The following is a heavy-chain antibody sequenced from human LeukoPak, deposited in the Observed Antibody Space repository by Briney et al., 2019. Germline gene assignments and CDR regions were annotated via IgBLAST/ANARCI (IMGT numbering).Heavy chain of an antibody. CDR2: IYHSGST. J-gene: IGHJ5*02. Sequence: PSETLSLTCAVSGGSISSGGYSWSWIRQPPGKGLEWIGYIYHSGSTYYNPSLKSRVTISVDTSKNQFSLKLSSVTAADTAVYYCASTPGVAATTTTISYNWFDPWGQGTLVTVSS. CDR3: ASTPGVAATTTTISYNWFDP. D-gene: IGHD2-15*01. V-gene: IGHV4-30-2*01. CDR1: GGSISSGGYS.